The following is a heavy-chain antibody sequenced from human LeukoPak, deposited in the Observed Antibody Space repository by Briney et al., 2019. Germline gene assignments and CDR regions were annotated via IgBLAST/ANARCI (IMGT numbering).Heavy chain of an antibody. J-gene: IGHJ4*02. D-gene: IGHD5-12*01. CDR2: INHSGST. CDR3: ARGGNSGLTY. V-gene: IGHV4-34*01. Sequence: PSETLSLTCAVYGGSFSGYYCSWIRQPPGKGLEWIGEINHSGSTNYNPSLKSRVTISVDTSKNQFSLKLSSVTAADTAVYYCARGGNSGLTYWGQGTLVIVSS. CDR1: GGSFSGYY.